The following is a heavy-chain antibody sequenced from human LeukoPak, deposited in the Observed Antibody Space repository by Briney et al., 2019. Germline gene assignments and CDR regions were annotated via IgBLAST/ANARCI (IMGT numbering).Heavy chain of an antibody. CDR2: ISSNGGST. J-gene: IGHJ5*02. D-gene: IGHD3-22*01. Sequence: GGSLRLSCAASGFTFSSYNMNWVRQAPGKGLEYVSAISSNGGSTYYANSVRGRFTISRDNSKNTLYLQMGSLRAEDMAVYYCARDSYDSSGKNWFDPWGQGTLVTVSS. V-gene: IGHV3-64*01. CDR3: ARDSYDSSGKNWFDP. CDR1: GFTFSSYN.